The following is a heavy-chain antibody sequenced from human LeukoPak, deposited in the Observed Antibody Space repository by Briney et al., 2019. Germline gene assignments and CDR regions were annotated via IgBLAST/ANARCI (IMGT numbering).Heavy chain of an antibody. D-gene: IGHD2-21*02. CDR2: IIPSFGTA. J-gene: IGHJ1*01. CDR3: ASFYCGGDCSPPPSYFQH. V-gene: IGHV1-69*13. CDR1: GGTFTSYA. Sequence: GASVKVSCKASGGTFTSYAISWVRQAPGQGLEWMGGIIPSFGTANYAQKFQGRVTITADESTSTAYMELSSLRSEDTAVYYCASFYCGGDCSPPPSYFQHWGQGTLVTVSS.